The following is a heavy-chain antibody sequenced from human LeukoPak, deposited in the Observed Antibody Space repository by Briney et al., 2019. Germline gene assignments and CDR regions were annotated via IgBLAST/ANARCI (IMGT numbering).Heavy chain of an antibody. CDR2: IIPIFGTA. J-gene: IGHJ4*02. CDR1: GGTFSSYA. Sequence: GASVKVSCKASGGTFSSYAISWVRQAPGQGLEWMGGIIPIFGTANYAQKFQGRVTITADKSTSTAYMELSSLSSEETAVYYCARGGPRQVDLGSDYYGSVPPFDYWGQGTLVTVSS. V-gene: IGHV1-69*06. D-gene: IGHD3-10*01. CDR3: ARGGPRQVDLGSDYYGSVPPFDY.